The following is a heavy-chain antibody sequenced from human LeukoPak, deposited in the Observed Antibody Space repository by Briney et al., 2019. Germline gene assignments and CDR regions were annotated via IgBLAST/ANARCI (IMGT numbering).Heavy chain of an antibody. J-gene: IGHJ4*02. CDR2: IYYSGST. V-gene: IGHV4-39*01. CDR1: GGSISSSSYC. CDR3: ARTRSGFGELRGDFDY. D-gene: IGHD3-10*01. Sequence: PSETLSLTCTVSGGSISSSSYCWGWIRQPPGKGLEWIGNIYYSGSTYYNPSLKSRVTISVDTSKNQFSLKLSSVTAADTAVYYCARTRSGFGELRGDFDYWGQGTLVTVSS.